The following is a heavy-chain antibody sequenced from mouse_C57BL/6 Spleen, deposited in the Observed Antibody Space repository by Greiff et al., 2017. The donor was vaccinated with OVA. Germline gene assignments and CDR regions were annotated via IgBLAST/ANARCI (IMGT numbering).Heavy chain of an antibody. J-gene: IGHJ2*01. CDR1: GYSFTDYN. CDR2: INPTSGTT. Sequence: EVQLQQSGPELVKPGASVKISCKASGYSFTDYNMNWVKQRHGKSLEWIGVINPTSGTTSYNQKFKGKATLTVDQSSSTAYMQRNSLTSEDSAVYYCASRSSCPFDYWGQGTTLTVSS. V-gene: IGHV1-39*01. CDR3: ASRSSCPFDY. D-gene: IGHD3-2*02.